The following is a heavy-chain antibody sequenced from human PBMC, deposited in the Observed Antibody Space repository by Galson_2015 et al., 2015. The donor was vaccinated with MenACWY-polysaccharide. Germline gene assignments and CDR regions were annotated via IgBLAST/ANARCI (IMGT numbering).Heavy chain of an antibody. J-gene: IGHJ4*02. CDR3: AKISLLSSNSDS. D-gene: IGHD2/OR15-2a*01. V-gene: IGHV3-7*03. CDR2: IKQDGSEE. CDR1: GFSFRSYW. Sequence: SLRLSCAASGFSFRSYWMSWVRQAPGKGLEWVADIKQDGSEEYYVDSVKGRFAISRDNARNSLYLQMNSLRAEDTALYYCAKISLLSSNSDSWGQGTLVTVSS.